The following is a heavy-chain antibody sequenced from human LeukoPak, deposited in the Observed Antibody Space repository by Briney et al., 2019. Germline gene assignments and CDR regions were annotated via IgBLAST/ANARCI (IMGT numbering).Heavy chain of an antibody. J-gene: IGHJ5*02. V-gene: IGHV3-9*01. CDR2: ISWISDSI. CDR3: ARDVPHNWFDT. Sequence: GRSLRLSCAASGFTFDDYAMHWVRQAPGKGLEWVSGISWISDSIDYADSVKGRFTISRDNAKNSLYLQMNSLRAEDTAVYYCARDVPHNWFDTWGQGTLVTVSS. CDR1: GFTFDDYA.